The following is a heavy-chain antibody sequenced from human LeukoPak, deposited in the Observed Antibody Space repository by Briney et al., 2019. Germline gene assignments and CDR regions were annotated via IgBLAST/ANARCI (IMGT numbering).Heavy chain of an antibody. CDR3: TRDSVGIVVVGDAFDI. CDR1: GFTFGDYA. CDR2: IRSKAYGGTT. D-gene: IGHD2-21*01. V-gene: IGHV3-49*04. J-gene: IGHJ3*02. Sequence: GGSLRLSSTASGFTFGDYATSWVRQAPGKGLEWVGFIRSKAYGGTTEYAASVKGRFTISRDDSKSIAYLQMNSLKTEDTAVYYCTRDSVGIVVVGDAFDIWGQGTMVTVSS.